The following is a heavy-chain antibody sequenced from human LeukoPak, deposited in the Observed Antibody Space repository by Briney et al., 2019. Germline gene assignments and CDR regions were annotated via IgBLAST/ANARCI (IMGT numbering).Heavy chain of an antibody. CDR1: GGSISSYY. D-gene: IGHD1-20*01. Sequence: SETLSLTSTVSGGSISSYYWSWIRQPAGKGLEWIGRIHTSGSTNYNPSLKSRVTISVDTSKNQFSLNLNSMTAADTAVYYCARDLDDNWGYFDLWGRGTLVTVSS. J-gene: IGHJ2*01. CDR3: ARDLDDNWGYFDL. CDR2: IHTSGST. V-gene: IGHV4-4*07.